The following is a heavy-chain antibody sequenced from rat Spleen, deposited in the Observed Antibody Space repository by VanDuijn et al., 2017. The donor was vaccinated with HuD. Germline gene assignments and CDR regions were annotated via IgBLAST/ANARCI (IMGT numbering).Heavy chain of an antibody. CDR2: ISYDGGNT. Sequence: EVQLVESGGGLVQPGRSMKVSCAASGFTFSNYGMAWVRQAPKKGLEWVAYISYDGGNTYYRDPVKGRFTISRDNAKSTLYLQMDSLTSEDTATYYCTTGVPGYPDYWGQGVMVTVSS. CDR1: GFTFSNYG. V-gene: IGHV5-20*01. J-gene: IGHJ2*01. D-gene: IGHD1-4*01. CDR3: TTGVPGYPDY.